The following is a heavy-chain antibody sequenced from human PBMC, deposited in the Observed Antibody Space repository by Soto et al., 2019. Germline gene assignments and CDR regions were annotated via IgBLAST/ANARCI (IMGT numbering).Heavy chain of an antibody. V-gene: IGHV3-30*03. J-gene: IGHJ4*02. CDR1: GFRFRDRG. CDR2: ISHDGEYT. CDR3: VRGTATTGASIRVDQ. Sequence: QVQLVESGGGAVQPGRSLRLSCATSGFRFRDRGMHWIRQARDKRLEWVASISHDGEYTYYADSVKGRFTVSRDNSKNTLSLQMDSLKTADTALYHCVRGTATTGASIRVDQWGRGDQVTVSP. D-gene: IGHD1-1*01.